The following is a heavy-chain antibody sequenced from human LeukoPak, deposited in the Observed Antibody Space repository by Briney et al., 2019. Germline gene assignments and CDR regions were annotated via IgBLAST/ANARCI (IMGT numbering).Heavy chain of an antibody. V-gene: IGHV7-4-1*02. CDR3: ARKQVEPDRYFDY. J-gene: IGHJ4*02. D-gene: IGHD6-6*01. CDR2: INTNTGNP. Sequence: ASVKVSCKASGYTFTTYSLNWVRQAPGQGLELMGWINTNTGNPTYAQGFTGRFVFSLDTSVSTAFLQISSLEAEDTAVYYCARKQVEPDRYFDYWGQGTLVTVSS. CDR1: GYTFTTYS.